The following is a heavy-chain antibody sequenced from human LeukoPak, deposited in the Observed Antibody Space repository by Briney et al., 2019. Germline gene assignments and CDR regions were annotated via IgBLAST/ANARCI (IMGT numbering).Heavy chain of an antibody. CDR1: GFTFSSYE. Sequence: GGSLRLSCAASGFTFSSYEMNWVRQAPGKGLEWVSYISSSGRTRYYADSVKGRFTISRDNAKNSLYLQMNSLKAEDTAVYYCAKWGCSGGSCYPFDYWGQGTLVTVSS. CDR3: AKWGCSGGSCYPFDY. CDR2: ISSSGRTR. J-gene: IGHJ4*02. D-gene: IGHD2-15*01. V-gene: IGHV3-48*03.